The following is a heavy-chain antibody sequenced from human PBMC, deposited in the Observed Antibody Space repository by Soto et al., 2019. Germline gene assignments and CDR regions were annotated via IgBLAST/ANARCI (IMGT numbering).Heavy chain of an antibody. Sequence: SETLSLTCTVSGGSISSGGYYWSWIRQHPGKGLEWIGYIYYSGSTYYNPSLKSRVTISVDTSKNQFSLKLSSVTAADTAVYYCARGPAAIIAYYYGMDVWGQGTKVTVSS. V-gene: IGHV4-31*03. CDR1: GGSISSGGYY. CDR2: IYYSGST. J-gene: IGHJ6*02. D-gene: IGHD2-2*02. CDR3: ARGPAAIIAYYYGMDV.